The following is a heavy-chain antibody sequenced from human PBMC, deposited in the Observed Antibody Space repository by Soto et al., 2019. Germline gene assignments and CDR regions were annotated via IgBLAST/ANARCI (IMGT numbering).Heavy chain of an antibody. V-gene: IGHV3-30*18. CDR2: MSYDGINK. Sequence: QVQLVESGGGVVQPGRSLRLSCAASGFTFSSYGMHWVRQAPGKGLEWVAVMSYDGINKYYADSVKGRFTISRDNSKNTLYLQMNSLRAEDTAVYYCTKDSSEGGYYFGYWGQGTLVTVSS. CDR1: GFTFSSYG. CDR3: TKDSSEGGYYFGY. D-gene: IGHD1-26*01. J-gene: IGHJ4*02.